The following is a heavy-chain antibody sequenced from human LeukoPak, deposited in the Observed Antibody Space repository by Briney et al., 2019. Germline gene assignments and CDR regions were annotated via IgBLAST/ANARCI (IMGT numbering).Heavy chain of an antibody. D-gene: IGHD4-17*01. Sequence: TXKGLXXVSAIGTAGDTYYPGSVKGRFTISRENAKNSLYLQMNSLRAGDTAVYYCARAYGDHERYFDYWGQGTLVTVSS. V-gene: IGHV3-13*01. CDR2: IGTAGDT. J-gene: IGHJ4*02. CDR3: ARAYGDHERYFDY.